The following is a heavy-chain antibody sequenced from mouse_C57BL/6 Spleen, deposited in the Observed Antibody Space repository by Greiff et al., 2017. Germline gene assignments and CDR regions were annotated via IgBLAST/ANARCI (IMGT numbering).Heavy chain of an antibody. D-gene: IGHD2-4*01. CDR3: ARQYDYDDDLDY. J-gene: IGHJ2*01. V-gene: IGHV1-80*01. CDR2: IYPGDGDT. Sequence: QVQLKQSGAELVKPGASVKISCKASGYAFSSYWMNWVKQRPGKGLEWIGQIYPGDGDTNYKGKFKGKATLTADKSSSTAYMQLSSLTSEDSAVYFCARQYDYDDDLDYWGQGTTLTVSS. CDR1: GYAFSSYW.